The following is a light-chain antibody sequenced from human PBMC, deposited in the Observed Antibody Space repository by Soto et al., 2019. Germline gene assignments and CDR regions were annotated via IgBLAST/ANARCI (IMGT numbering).Light chain of an antibody. V-gene: IGLV2-11*01. CDR1: SSDVGGYNY. Sequence: QSVLTQPRPVSGSPGQSVAISCTGTSSDVGGYNYVSWYQQHPGKAPKVMIFDVNKRPSGVPDRFSGSKSGNTASLTISGLQAEDEADYYCCSYAGRYTYVFGTGTKVTVL. CDR2: DVN. J-gene: IGLJ1*01. CDR3: CSYAGRYTYV.